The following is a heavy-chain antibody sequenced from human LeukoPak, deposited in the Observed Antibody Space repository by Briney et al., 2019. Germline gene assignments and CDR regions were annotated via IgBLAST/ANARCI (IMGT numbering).Heavy chain of an antibody. D-gene: IGHD3-10*01. V-gene: IGHV1-2*02. CDR1: GYTFTSYD. CDR3: ARGLCDYGSGSCHRAEADFDY. Sequence: ASVKVSCKASGYTFTSYDINWVRQAPGQGLEWMGWINPNSGGTNYAQKFQGRVTMTRDTSISTAYMELSRLRSDDTAVYYCARGLCDYGSGSCHRAEADFDYWGQGTLVTVSS. CDR2: INPNSGGT. J-gene: IGHJ4*02.